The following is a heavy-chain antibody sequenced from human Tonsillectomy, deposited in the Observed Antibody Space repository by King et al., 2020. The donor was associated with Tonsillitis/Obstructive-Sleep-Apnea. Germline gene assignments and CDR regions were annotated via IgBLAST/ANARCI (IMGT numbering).Heavy chain of an antibody. V-gene: IGHV3-43*02. CDR2: ISGDGGST. CDR1: GFTFDDYA. CDR3: AKDINAADYGGNAGY. J-gene: IGHJ4*02. Sequence: VQLVESGGGVVQPGGSLRLSCAASGFTFDDYAMHWVRQAPGKGLEWVSLISGDGGSTYYADSVKGRFTISRDNSKNSLYLQMNSLRTEDTALYYCAKDINAADYGGNAGYWGQGTLVTVSS. D-gene: IGHD4-23*01.